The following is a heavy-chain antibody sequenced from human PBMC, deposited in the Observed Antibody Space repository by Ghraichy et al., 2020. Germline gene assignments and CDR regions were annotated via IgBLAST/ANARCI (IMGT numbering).Heavy chain of an antibody. D-gene: IGHD1-14*01. J-gene: IGHJ5*02. Sequence: SETLSLTCTVSVGSISSYYWSWIRQPPGKGLEWIGYIYYSGSTNYNPSLKSRVTISVDTSKNQFSLKLSSVTAADTAVYYCARGDFTGKGNWFDPWGQGTLVTVSS. V-gene: IGHV4-59*01. CDR1: VGSISSYY. CDR2: IYYSGST. CDR3: ARGDFTGKGNWFDP.